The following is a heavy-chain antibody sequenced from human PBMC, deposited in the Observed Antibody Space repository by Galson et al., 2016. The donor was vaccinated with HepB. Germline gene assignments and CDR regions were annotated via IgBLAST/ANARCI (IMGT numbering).Heavy chain of an antibody. CDR3: AKRHEYCPPVGCSVDY. CDR1: GFTFNNYG. CDR2: DSVHGGRK. J-gene: IGHJ4*02. V-gene: IGHV3-30*18. D-gene: IGHD3-10*02. Sequence: SLRLSCAASGFTFNNYGMHWVRQAPGKGLEWVAADSVHGGRKFYADAVKGRFTISRDSANNMLFLQMTSLRADYTAVYYCAKRHEYCPPVGCSVDYWGQGTLVSVSS.